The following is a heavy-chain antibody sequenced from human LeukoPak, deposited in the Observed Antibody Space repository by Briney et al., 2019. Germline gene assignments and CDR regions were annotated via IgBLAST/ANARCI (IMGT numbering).Heavy chain of an antibody. CDR2: IIPILGIA. V-gene: IGHV1-69*04. CDR3: ARVGANWDFDY. Sequence: SVKVSCKASGGTFSSYAISWVRQAPGQGLEWMGRIIPILGIANYAQKFQGRVTITADESTSTAYMELSSLRSEDTAVYYCARVGANWDFDYWGQGTLVTVSS. CDR1: GGTFSSYA. D-gene: IGHD7-27*01. J-gene: IGHJ4*02.